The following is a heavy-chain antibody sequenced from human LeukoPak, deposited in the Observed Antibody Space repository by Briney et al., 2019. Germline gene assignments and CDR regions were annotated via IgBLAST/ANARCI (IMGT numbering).Heavy chain of an antibody. CDR2: ISAYNGNT. J-gene: IGHJ4*02. CDR1: GYTFTSYG. Sequence: GASVKVSCKASGYTFTSYGISWVRQAPGQGLEWMGWISAYNGNTNYAQKLQGRVTMTTDTSTSTAYMELRSLRSDDTAVYYCARDFRIPRKASAGTLDYWGQGTLVTVSS. D-gene: IGHD6-13*01. V-gene: IGHV1-18*01. CDR3: ARDFRIPRKASAGTLDY.